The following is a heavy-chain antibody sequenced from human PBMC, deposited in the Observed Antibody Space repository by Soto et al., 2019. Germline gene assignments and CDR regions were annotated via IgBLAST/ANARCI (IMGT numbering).Heavy chain of an antibody. D-gene: IGHD3-10*01. CDR3: ARDYGSGGFTPKFYPGMNV. J-gene: IGHJ6*02. CDR1: GFTFKHHW. V-gene: IGHV3-7*01. CDR2: IKQDGSEK. Sequence: EVQLVESGGGLVQPGGSLTFSCAASGFTFKHHWMSWVRQPPGKGLEWVASIKQDGSEKYYVDSLKGRFIISRDNSKNSLHLQINSLRGEDTAVYYCARDYGSGGFTPKFYPGMNVWGQGTTVTVSS.